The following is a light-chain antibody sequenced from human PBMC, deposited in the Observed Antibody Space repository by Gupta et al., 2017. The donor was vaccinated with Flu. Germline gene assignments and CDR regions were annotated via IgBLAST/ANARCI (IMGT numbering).Light chain of an antibody. CDR1: HDIDND. V-gene: IGKV1-33*01. CDR3: QHAEDLLMYT. Sequence: ASHDIDNDLNWSKQKPGKAPKLLIYDASLWETGVPSRFSGGGYGTDLTLTISIRQLEDDATYYCQHAEDLLMYTFGQGTKLEIK. CDR2: DAS. J-gene: IGKJ2*01.